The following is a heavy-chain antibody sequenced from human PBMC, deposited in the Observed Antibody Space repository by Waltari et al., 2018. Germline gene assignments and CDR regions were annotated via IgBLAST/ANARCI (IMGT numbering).Heavy chain of an antibody. CDR2: IYYSGTT. CDR3: ARSLHVFKAAAGMFDY. V-gene: IGHV4-39*01. Sequence: QLQLQESGPGLVKPSGTLSLTCTVPDDSISRGAYFWGWIRQPPGKGLEWIGSIYYSGTTSYNPSLRSRVTMSVDTSKKQFSLKLSSVTAADTAVYYCARSLHVFKAAAGMFDYWGQGTLVTVSS. J-gene: IGHJ4*02. D-gene: IGHD6-13*01. CDR1: DDSISRGAYF.